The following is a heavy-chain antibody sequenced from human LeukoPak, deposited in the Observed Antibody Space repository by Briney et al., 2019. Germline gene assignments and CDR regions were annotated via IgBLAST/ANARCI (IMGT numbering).Heavy chain of an antibody. Sequence: PSETLSLTCTVSGGSISSSSYYWGWIRQPPGKGLEWIGSIYYSGSTYYNPSLKSRVTISVDTSKNQFSLKLSSVTAADTAVYYCARGYYDSSGYYPNWFDPLFDPWGQGTLVTVSS. CDR3: ARGYYDSSGYYPNWFDPLFDP. CDR2: IYYSGST. V-gene: IGHV4-39*01. CDR1: GGSISSSSYY. D-gene: IGHD3-22*01. J-gene: IGHJ5*02.